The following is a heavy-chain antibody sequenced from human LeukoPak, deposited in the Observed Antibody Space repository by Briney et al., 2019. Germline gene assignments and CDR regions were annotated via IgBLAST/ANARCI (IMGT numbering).Heavy chain of an antibody. CDR3: ASGELDSLYYFDY. V-gene: IGHV3-74*01. CDR1: GFTFSTYL. CDR2: IHGDGIST. Sequence: GGSLRLSCAASGFTFSTYLMHWVRPAPGKGRVWVSRIHGDGISTTYADSVKGRFTISRDNAKNTLYLQMNSLRAEDTAVYFCASGELDSLYYFDYWGQGTLVTVSS. J-gene: IGHJ4*02. D-gene: IGHD1-1*01.